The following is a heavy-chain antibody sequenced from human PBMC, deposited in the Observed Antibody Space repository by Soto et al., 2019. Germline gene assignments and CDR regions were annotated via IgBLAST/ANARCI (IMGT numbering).Heavy chain of an antibody. V-gene: IGHV3-33*01. CDR1: GFTFSSYG. CDR3: ARTELTSDAFDI. Sequence: QVQLVESGGGVVQPGRSLRLSCAASGFTFSSYGMHWVRQAPGKGLEWVAVIWYDGSNKYYADSVKGRFTISRDNSKNTLYLQMNSLRAEDTAVYYCARTELTSDAFDIWGQGTMVTVSS. J-gene: IGHJ3*02. D-gene: IGHD1-26*01. CDR2: IWYDGSNK.